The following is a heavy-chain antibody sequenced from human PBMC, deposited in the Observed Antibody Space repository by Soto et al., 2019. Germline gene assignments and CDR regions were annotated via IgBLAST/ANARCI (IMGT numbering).Heavy chain of an antibody. D-gene: IGHD3-10*01. CDR1: GFTFSDYV. J-gene: IGHJ5*02. CDR3: TKSRGDAYKWGLGLDQ. CDR2: IWHDGINE. Sequence: QERLVESGGGVVQPGRSLRLSCAVSGFTFSDYVMHWVRQAPGKGLEWVALIWHDGINEFYADSVKGRFTISRDISNNTLYLQMNSLRPEDTAVYYCTKSRGDAYKWGLGLDQWGQGTLVTVSS. V-gene: IGHV3-33*03.